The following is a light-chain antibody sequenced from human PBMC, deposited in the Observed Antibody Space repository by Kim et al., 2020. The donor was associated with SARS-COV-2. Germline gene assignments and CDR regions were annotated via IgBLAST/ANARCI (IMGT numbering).Light chain of an antibody. CDR1: GSDVGGYNN. J-gene: IGLJ2*01. V-gene: IGLV2-8*01. CDR2: EVS. Sequence: QYCTSSCTVTGSDVGGYNNFSWYQQHPGKAPKLMIYEVSKRPSGVPDRFSGSKSGNTASLTVSGLQAEDEADYYCSSYAGSNNLVFGGGTQLTVL. CDR3: SSYAGSNNLV.